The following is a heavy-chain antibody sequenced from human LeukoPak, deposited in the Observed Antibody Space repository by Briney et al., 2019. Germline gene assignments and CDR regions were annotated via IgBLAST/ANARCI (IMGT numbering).Heavy chain of an antibody. V-gene: IGHV4-59*08. Sequence: PSETLSLTCAVSGGSISNYYWSWIRQPPGKGLECIGYIYHTGSTTYNPSLKSRVTISVDSSKNQFSLRLSSVTAADTAVYYCARLSTTSGWYSWFDPWGQGTLVTVSS. CDR2: IYHTGST. J-gene: IGHJ5*02. D-gene: IGHD6-19*01. CDR1: GGSISNYY. CDR3: ARLSTTSGWYSWFDP.